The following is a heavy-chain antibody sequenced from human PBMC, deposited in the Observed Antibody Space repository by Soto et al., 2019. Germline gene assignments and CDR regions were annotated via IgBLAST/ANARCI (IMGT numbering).Heavy chain of an antibody. V-gene: IGHV3-48*03. Sequence: GGSLRLSCAASGFTFSSYEMNWVRQAPGKGLEWVSYISSSGSTIYYADSVKGRFTISRDNAKNSLYLQMNSLRAEDTAVYYCAREDRIVATIVRYFDYWGQGTLVTVSS. CDR1: GFTFSSYE. CDR3: AREDRIVATIVRYFDY. D-gene: IGHD5-12*01. CDR2: ISSSGSTI. J-gene: IGHJ4*02.